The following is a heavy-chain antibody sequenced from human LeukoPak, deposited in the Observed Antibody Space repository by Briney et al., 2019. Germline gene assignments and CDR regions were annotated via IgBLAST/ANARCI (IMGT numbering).Heavy chain of an antibody. V-gene: IGHV4-34*01. CDR3: ARFNVLRYFDWLPPNDAFDI. Sequence: KPSETLSLTCAVYGGSFSGYYWSWIRQPPGKGLEWIGEINHSGSTNYNPSLKSRVTISVDTSKNQFSLKLSSVTAADTAVYYCARFNVLRYFDWLPPNDAFDIWGQGTMVTVSS. CDR1: GGSFSGYY. D-gene: IGHD3-9*01. J-gene: IGHJ3*02. CDR2: INHSGST.